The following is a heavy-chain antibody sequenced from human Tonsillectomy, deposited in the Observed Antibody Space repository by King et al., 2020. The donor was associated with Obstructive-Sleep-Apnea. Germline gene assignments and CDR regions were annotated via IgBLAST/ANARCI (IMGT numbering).Heavy chain of an antibody. J-gene: IGHJ4*02. Sequence: VQLVESGGGLVKPGGSLRLSCVVSDLPFSSSSMNWVRQAPGKGLEWVSSMTSTGPYIYYADSVKGRFTISRDKAKNSLFLQMNSLTVDDTAVYYCAREEYFGSGTYYSTFDYWGQGTLVTVSS. D-gene: IGHD3-10*01. CDR3: AREEYFGSGTYYSTFDY. V-gene: IGHV3-21*01. CDR1: DLPFSSSS. CDR2: MTSTGPYI.